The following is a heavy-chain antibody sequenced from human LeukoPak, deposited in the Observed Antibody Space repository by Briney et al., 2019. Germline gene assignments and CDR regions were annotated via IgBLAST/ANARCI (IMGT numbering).Heavy chain of an antibody. D-gene: IGHD1-26*01. CDR1: GYTFTSYG. J-gene: IGHJ6*03. V-gene: IGHV1-18*01. Sequence: GASVKVSCKASGYTFTSYGISWVRQAPGQGLEWMGWISAYNGNTNYAQKLQGRVTMTTDTSTSTAYMELRSLRSDDTAVYYCARDRVRFAGATSYYYMDVWGKGTTVTVSS. CDR2: ISAYNGNT. CDR3: ARDRVRFAGATSYYYMDV.